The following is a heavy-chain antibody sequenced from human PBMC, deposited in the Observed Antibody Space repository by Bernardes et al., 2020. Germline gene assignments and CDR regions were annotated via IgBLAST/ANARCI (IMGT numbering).Heavy chain of an antibody. CDR1: GGSINSGAHY. D-gene: IGHD3-3*01. V-gene: IGHV4-31*03. J-gene: IGHJ4*02. CDR2: IYYSGST. CDR3: ASSTIRYDFWSAYVDY. Sequence: TLSLTCTVSGGSINSGAHYWDWIRQHPGKGLEWIGYIYYSGSTYYNPSLKSRVTISVDTSKNQFSLKLISMTAADTAVYYCASSTIRYDFWSAYVDYWGQGSLVSVSS.